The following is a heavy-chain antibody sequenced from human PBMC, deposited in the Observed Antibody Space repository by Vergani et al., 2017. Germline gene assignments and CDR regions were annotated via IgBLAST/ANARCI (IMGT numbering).Heavy chain of an antibody. CDR3: ARDWKYQLPPNYYYYYYMDV. CDR1: GFTFSSYS. D-gene: IGHD2-2*01. V-gene: IGHV3-48*04. Sequence: EVQLVESGGGLVQPGGSLRLSCAASGFTFSSYSMNWVRQAPGKGLEWVSYISSSSTIYYADSVKGRFTISRDNAKNSLYLQMNSLRAEDTAVYYCARDWKYQLPPNYYYYYYMDVWGKGTTVTVSS. CDR2: ISSSSTI. J-gene: IGHJ6*03.